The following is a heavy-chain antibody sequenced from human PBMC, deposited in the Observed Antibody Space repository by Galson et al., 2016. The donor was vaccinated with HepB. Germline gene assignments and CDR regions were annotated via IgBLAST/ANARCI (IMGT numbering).Heavy chain of an antibody. CDR3: ARRASSGISFDY. J-gene: IGHJ4*02. D-gene: IGHD6-13*01. CDR2: IFYSGSI. CDR1: GGSMSYYY. Sequence: SETLSLTCTVSGGSMSYYYWSWIRQPPGKGLEWIGYIFYSGSINYNPSLKSRLTISVDTSKSQFSLNLRSVTAAATAVYYCARRASSGISFDYWRQGTLVTVSS. V-gene: IGHV4-59*01.